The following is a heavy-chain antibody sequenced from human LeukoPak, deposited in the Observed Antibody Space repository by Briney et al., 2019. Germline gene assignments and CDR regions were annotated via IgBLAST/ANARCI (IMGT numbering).Heavy chain of an antibody. D-gene: IGHD1-26*01. CDR3: AGERRSGTYFYFDY. V-gene: IGHV4-59*01. CDR2: IYYSGST. CDR1: GGSISSYY. J-gene: IGHJ4*02. Sequence: TSETLSLTCTVSGGSISSYYWSWIRQPLGKGLEWIGYIYYSGSTNYNPSLKSRVTISIDTSKNQFSLKLSSVTAADTAVYYCAGERRSGTYFYFDYWGQGTLVTVSS.